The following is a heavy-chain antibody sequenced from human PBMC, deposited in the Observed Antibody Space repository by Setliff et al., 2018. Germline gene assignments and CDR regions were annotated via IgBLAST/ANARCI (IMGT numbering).Heavy chain of an antibody. CDR2: ISGGGGRT. J-gene: IGHJ3*02. D-gene: IGHD6-19*01. V-gene: IGHV3-23*01. CDR1: GFTFSSYA. Sequence: GGSLRLSCEASGFTFSSYAMTWVRQAPGKGLEWVSSISGGGGRTYYADSVKGRFTISRDNSENTLYLQMNSLRADDTAVYYCARDTSGRDAFDIWGQGTMVTVSS. CDR3: ARDTSGRDAFDI.